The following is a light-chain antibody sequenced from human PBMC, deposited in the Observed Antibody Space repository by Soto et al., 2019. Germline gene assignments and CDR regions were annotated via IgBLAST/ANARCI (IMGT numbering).Light chain of an antibody. CDR3: QQYYSTPYT. CDR2: WAS. CDR1: QSVLYSSNNKNY. Sequence: DIVMTQSPDSLAVSLGERATINCKSSQSVLYSSNNKNYLAWYQQKPGQPPKLLIYWASTRESRVPDRFSGSGSRTDFTLTISSLQAEDVAVYYCQQYYSTPYTFGQGTKLEIK. J-gene: IGKJ2*01. V-gene: IGKV4-1*01.